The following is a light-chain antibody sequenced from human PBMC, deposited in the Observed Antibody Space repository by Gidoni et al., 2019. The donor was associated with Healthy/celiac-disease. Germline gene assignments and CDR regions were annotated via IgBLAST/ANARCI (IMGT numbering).Light chain of an antibody. CDR1: PSVSSSY. CDR3: QQYGSSPLT. CDR2: GAS. V-gene: IGKV3-20*01. Sequence: EIVLTQSPGTLSFSPGERAPLSCRASPSVSSSYLAWYQQKPGQAPRLLIYGASSRATGIPDRFSGSGSGTDFTLTISRLEPEDFAVYYCQQYGSSPLTFGGGTKVEIK. J-gene: IGKJ4*01.